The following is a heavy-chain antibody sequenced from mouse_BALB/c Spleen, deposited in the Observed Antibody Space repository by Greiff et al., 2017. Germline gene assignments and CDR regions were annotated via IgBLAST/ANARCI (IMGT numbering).Heavy chain of an antibody. Sequence: EVMLVESGAELVKPGASVKLSCTASGFNIKDTYMHWVKQRPEQGLEWIGRIDPANGNTKYDPKFQGKATITADTSSNTAYLQLSSLTSEDTAVYYCASMITTGYFDYWGQGTTLTVSS. CDR2: IDPANGNT. V-gene: IGHV14-3*02. J-gene: IGHJ2*01. CDR1: GFNIKDTY. CDR3: ASMITTGYFDY. D-gene: IGHD2-4*01.